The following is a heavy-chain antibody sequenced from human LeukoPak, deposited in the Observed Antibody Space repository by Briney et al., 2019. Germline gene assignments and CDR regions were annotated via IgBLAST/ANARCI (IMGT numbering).Heavy chain of an antibody. CDR1: GGTFISYA. V-gene: IGHV1-69*13. CDR2: IIPIFGTA. D-gene: IGHD6-19*01. J-gene: IGHJ3*02. Sequence: ASVTVSFMGSGGTFISYAISWVRQAPGQGREWVGGIIPIFGTANYPQKFQGRVTITADESTSTAYMELSSLRSEDTAVYYCARSSGDSSGLKAMGWAFDIWGQGTMVTVSS. CDR3: ARSSGDSSGLKAMGWAFDI.